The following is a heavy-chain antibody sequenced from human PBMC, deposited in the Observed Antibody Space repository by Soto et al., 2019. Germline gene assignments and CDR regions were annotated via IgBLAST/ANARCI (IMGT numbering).Heavy chain of an antibody. CDR1: GLTVSSNY. Sequence: GGSLRLSCVASGLTVSSNYMSWVRQAPGEALEWVSVIYSGGDTYYADSVKGRFAISRDNSKNTLYLQMNGLRAEDTAVYYCARRVTGDHDEWVYFDYWGQGTLVTVSS. D-gene: IGHD1-26*01. CDR3: ARRVTGDHDEWVYFDY. CDR2: IYSGGDT. V-gene: IGHV3-66*01. J-gene: IGHJ4*02.